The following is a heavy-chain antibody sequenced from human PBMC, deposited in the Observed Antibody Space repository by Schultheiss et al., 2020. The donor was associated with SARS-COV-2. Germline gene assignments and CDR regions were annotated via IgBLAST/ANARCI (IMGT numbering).Heavy chain of an antibody. CDR3: ARDNTYLGPMDV. J-gene: IGHJ6*02. Sequence: GGSLRLSCAASGFSFSSYSMNWVRQAPGKGLEWVSYISSSGYTIYYADSLRGRFIISRDNAKNSLYLQTNSLSAEDSAVYYCARDNTYLGPMDVWGQGTTVTVSS. CDR2: ISSSGYTI. D-gene: IGHD2/OR15-2a*01. V-gene: IGHV3-48*04. CDR1: GFSFSSYS.